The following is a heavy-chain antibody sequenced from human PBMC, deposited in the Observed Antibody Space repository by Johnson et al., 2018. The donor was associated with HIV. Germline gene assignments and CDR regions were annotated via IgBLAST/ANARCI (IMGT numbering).Heavy chain of an antibody. CDR1: GFSVSSNY. CDR3: ASLGVITYDAFDI. CDR2: IYSDGSI. Sequence: VQLVESGGGLIQPGGSLRLSCAASGFSVSSNYMSWVRQAPGKGLEWVSGIYSDGSIYYAASVKGRFTISSDNSKNTLYLQMNSLRAEDTAVYYCASLGVITYDAFDIWGQGTMVTVSS. D-gene: IGHD3-22*01. J-gene: IGHJ3*02. V-gene: IGHV3-53*01.